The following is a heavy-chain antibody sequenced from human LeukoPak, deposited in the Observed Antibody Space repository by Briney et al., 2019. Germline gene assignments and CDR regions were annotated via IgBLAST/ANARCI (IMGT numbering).Heavy chain of an antibody. CDR3: ASFGIGAAEG. J-gene: IGHJ4*02. CDR2: IKGKTDGGTT. V-gene: IGHV3-15*01. D-gene: IGHD6-13*01. Sequence: PGGSLRLSCAASGFTFSNAWMSWVRQAPGKGLEWVGRIKGKTDGGTTDYAAPVKGRFTISRDDSKNTLYLQMNSLRAEDTAVYYCASFGIGAAEGWGQGTLVTVSS. CDR1: GFTFSNAW.